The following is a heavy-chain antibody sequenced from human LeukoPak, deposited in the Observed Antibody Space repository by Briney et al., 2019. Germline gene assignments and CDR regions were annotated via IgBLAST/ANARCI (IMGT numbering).Heavy chain of an antibody. D-gene: IGHD5-18*01. CDR2: VKGGGAGA. J-gene: IGHJ3*02. CDR3: AKASSSYGNDAFDI. Sequence: PGGSLRLSCAASGFTFGNFAMSWVRHVPEKGLEWVSTVKGGGAGAHYADSVKGRFTISRDNSRNTLYMETNSLRAEDTAVYFCAKASSSYGNDAFDIWGQGTKVTVSS. CDR1: GFTFGNFA. V-gene: IGHV3-23*01.